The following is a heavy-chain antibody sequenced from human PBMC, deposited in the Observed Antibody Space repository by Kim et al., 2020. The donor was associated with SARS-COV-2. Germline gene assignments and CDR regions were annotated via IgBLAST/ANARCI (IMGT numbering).Heavy chain of an antibody. D-gene: IGHD3-10*01. V-gene: IGHV4-39*01. CDR1: GGSISSSSYY. Sequence: SETLSLTCTVSGGSISSSSYYWGWIRQPPGKGLEWIGSIYYSGSTYYNPSLKSRVTISVDTSKNQFSLKLSSVTAADTAVYYCARGQVVRGVIPRLYYYYGMDVWGQGTTVTVSS. CDR3: ARGQVVRGVIPRLYYYYGMDV. J-gene: IGHJ6*02. CDR2: IYYSGST.